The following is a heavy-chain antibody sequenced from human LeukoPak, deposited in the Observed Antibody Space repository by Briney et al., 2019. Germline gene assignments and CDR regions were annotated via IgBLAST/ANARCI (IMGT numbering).Heavy chain of an antibody. D-gene: IGHD1-26*01. CDR3: ARFLEWELPFDY. CDR1: GYSFTSYW. J-gene: IGHJ4*02. CDR2: IDPSDSYT. V-gene: IGHV5-10-1*01. Sequence: GESLKISCKGSGYSFTSYWIGWVRQMPGKGLEWMGRIDPSDSYTNYSPSFQGHVTISADKSISTAYLQWSSLKASDTAMYYCARFLEWELPFDYWGQGTLVTVSS.